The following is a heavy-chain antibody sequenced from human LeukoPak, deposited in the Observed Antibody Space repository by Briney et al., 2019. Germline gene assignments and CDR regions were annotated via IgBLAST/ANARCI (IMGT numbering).Heavy chain of an antibody. Sequence: GGSLRLSCAASGFTFSSYGMHWVRQAPGEGLEWVAVIWYDGSNKYYADSVKGRFTISRDNSKNTLYLQMNSLRAEDTAVYYCARAAGPPVWVGYFDYWGQGTLATVSS. CDR2: IWYDGSNK. CDR1: GFTFSSYG. J-gene: IGHJ4*02. V-gene: IGHV3-33*01. CDR3: ARAAGPPVWVGYFDY. D-gene: IGHD3-16*01.